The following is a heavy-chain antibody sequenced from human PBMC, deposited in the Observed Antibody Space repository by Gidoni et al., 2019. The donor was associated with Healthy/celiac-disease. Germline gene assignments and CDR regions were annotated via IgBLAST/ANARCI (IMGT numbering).Heavy chain of an antibody. D-gene: IGHD6-6*01. CDR1: GGSFSGYY. V-gene: IGHV4-34*01. CDR2: INHSGST. Sequence: QVQLQTWGAGLLKPSETLSLTCAVYGGSFSGYYWSWIRQPPGKGLEWIGEINHSGSTNYNPSLKSRVTISVDTSKNQFSLKLSSVTAADTAVYYCARGSSSPIRQQYYYYYYGMDVWGQGTTVTVSS. J-gene: IGHJ6*02. CDR3: ARGSSSPIRQQYYYYYYGMDV.